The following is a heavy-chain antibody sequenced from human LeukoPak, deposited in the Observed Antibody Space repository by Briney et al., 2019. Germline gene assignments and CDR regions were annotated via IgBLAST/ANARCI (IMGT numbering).Heavy chain of an antibody. V-gene: IGHV4-30-2*01. CDR2: IYHSGST. J-gene: IGHJ3*02. D-gene: IGHD3-22*01. Sequence: PSQTLSLTCAVSGGSISSGGYSWSWLRQPPGTGLEWIGYIYHSGSTYYNPSLKSRVTISVDRSKNQFSLKLSSVTAADTAVYYCARVDYDSADAFDIWGQGTMVTVSS. CDR3: ARVDYDSADAFDI. CDR1: GGSISSGGYS.